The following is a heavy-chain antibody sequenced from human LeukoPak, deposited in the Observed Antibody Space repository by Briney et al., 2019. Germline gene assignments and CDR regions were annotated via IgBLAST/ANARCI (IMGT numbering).Heavy chain of an antibody. J-gene: IGHJ6*03. D-gene: IGHD3-3*01. CDR2: LSHTGNT. CDR1: GGSFSAFY. CDR3: AKAPPKEHDFWSGYYNYMDV. V-gene: IGHV4-34*01. Sequence: PSETLSLTCNVSGGSFSAFYWSWIRQPPGEGLEWVGELSHTGNTNYNPSLKSRVTFSVDTSKRQFSLRLKSVTAADTAVYYCAKAPPKEHDFWSGYYNYMDVWGKGTTVTVSS.